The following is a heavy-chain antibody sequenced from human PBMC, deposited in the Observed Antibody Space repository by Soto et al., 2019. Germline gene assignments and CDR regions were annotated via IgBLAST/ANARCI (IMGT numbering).Heavy chain of an antibody. V-gene: IGHV3-9*01. Sequence: EVQLVESGGGLVQPGRSLRLSCAASGFTFDDYAMHWVRRAPGKGLEWVSGISWNSGSIGYADSVKGRFTISRDNAKNSLYLQMNSLRAEDTALYYCAKENAGGAFDIWGQGTMVTVSS. CDR1: GFTFDDYA. CDR2: ISWNSGSI. D-gene: IGHD3-10*01. CDR3: AKENAGGAFDI. J-gene: IGHJ3*02.